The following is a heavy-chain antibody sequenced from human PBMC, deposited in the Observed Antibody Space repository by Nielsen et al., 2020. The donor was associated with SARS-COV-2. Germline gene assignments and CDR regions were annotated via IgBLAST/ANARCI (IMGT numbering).Heavy chain of an antibody. Sequence: SLNISCAASGFTFDDYAMHWVRQGPGKGLEWVSGISWNSGRIGYADSVKGRITISRDNAKNSLYLQMNSLRAEDTALYYCARSAYDYSHFDYWGQGTLVTVAS. CDR3: ARSAYDYSHFDY. J-gene: IGHJ4*02. V-gene: IGHV3-9*01. CDR2: ISWNSGRI. D-gene: IGHD5-12*01. CDR1: GFTFDDYA.